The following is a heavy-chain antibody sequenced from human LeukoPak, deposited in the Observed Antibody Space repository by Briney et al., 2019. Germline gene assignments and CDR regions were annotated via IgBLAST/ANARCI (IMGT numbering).Heavy chain of an antibody. Sequence: AAVKVSCKASGDTFTSYGSSWVRQAPGQGLEWIGWISAYNGNTNYAHNLQGRVTITTDTSTRTAYMELRRLRSDDTDVYYCAREGDGYNPGVDAFDIWGQGTMVTVSS. CDR2: ISAYNGNT. V-gene: IGHV1-18*01. J-gene: IGHJ3*02. D-gene: IGHD5-24*01. CDR3: AREGDGYNPGVDAFDI. CDR1: GDTFTSYG.